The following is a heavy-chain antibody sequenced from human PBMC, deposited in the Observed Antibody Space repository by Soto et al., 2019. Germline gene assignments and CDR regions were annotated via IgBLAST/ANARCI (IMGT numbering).Heavy chain of an antibody. CDR1: GFTFSNYW. V-gene: IGHV3-74*01. CDR2: IKTDGSSI. CDR3: AKDHWYDSSGDPPPSYFQH. J-gene: IGHJ1*01. D-gene: IGHD3-22*01. Sequence: GGSLRLSCAASGFTFSNYWMHWVRQAPGKGLVWVSRIKTDGSSISYADSVKGRVTISRDNAKNTVYLQMNSLRAEDTAVYYCAKDHWYDSSGDPPPSYFQHWGQGTLVTVSS.